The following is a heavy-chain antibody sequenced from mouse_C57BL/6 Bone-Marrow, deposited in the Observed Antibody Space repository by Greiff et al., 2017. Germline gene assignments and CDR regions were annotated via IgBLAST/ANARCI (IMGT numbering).Heavy chain of an antibody. Sequence: DVHLVESGPGLVQPSQSLSLTCSVTGYSITSGYYWNWLRPFPGNKLEWMGYISYAGSNTSNPSLSNRISITRDTFKNQFFLKLHSVTTEDTATYYCAMYYYASSYWYFDVWGTGTTVTVSS. D-gene: IGHD1-1*01. CDR3: AMYYYASSYWYFDV. J-gene: IGHJ1*03. CDR2: ISYAGSN. V-gene: IGHV3-6*01. CDR1: GYSITSGYY.